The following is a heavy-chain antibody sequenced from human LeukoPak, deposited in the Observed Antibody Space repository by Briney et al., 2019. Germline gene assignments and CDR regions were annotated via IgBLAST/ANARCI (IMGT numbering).Heavy chain of an antibody. D-gene: IGHD3-10*01. CDR1: GFTFSSHG. V-gene: IGHV3-23*01. Sequence: GGSLRLSCAASGFTFSSHGMNWVRQAPGKGLEWVSGISPSGGITYYTDSVKGRFTISRDNSKNTQSLQMNSLRAEDTAVYYCARAGSGSYPNYFDYWGQGTLVTVSS. CDR3: ARAGSGSYPNYFDY. J-gene: IGHJ4*02. CDR2: ISPSGGIT.